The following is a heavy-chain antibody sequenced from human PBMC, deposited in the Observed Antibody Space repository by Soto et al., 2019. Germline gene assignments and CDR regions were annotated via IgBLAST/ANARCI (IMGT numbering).Heavy chain of an antibody. J-gene: IGHJ4*02. V-gene: IGHV3-48*01. CDR1: GFTFSTYG. Sequence: GGSLRLSCAASGFTFSTYGMNWVRQAPGKGLEWVSYISGDSGTIYYAXSVKXRFTXXRDNAKNSLYLQMNSLRAEDTAVYYCAVRFDYWGQGTLVTVSS. CDR3: AVRFDY. CDR2: ISGDSGTI. D-gene: IGHD7-27*01.